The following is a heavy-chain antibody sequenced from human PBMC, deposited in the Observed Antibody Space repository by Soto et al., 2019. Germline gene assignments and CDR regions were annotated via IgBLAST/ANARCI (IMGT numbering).Heavy chain of an antibody. CDR1: GGSFSGYY. Sequence: QVQLQQWGAGLLKPSETLSLTCAVYGGSFSGYYWSWIRQPPGKGLEWIGEINHSGSTNYNPSLKSRVTISVDTSKNQFSLKLSSVTAADTAVYYCARGGGVRSQIYYWGQGTLVTVSS. J-gene: IGHJ4*02. D-gene: IGHD4-17*01. V-gene: IGHV4-34*01. CDR3: ARGGGVRSQIYY. CDR2: INHSGST.